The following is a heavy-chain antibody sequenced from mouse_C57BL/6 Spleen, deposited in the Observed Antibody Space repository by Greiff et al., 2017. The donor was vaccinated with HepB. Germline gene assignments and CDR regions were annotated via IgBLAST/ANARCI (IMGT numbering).Heavy chain of an antibody. CDR3: ARSHYYGSRSLYFDY. D-gene: IGHD1-1*01. J-gene: IGHJ2*01. Sequence: QVQLQQPGAELVKPGASVKLSCKASGYTFTSYWMQWVKQRPGQGLEWIGEIDPSDSYTNYNQKFKGKATLTVDTSSSTAYMQLSSLTSEDSAVYYCARSHYYGSRSLYFDYWGQGTTLTVSS. CDR2: IDPSDSYT. V-gene: IGHV1-50*01. CDR1: GYTFTSYW.